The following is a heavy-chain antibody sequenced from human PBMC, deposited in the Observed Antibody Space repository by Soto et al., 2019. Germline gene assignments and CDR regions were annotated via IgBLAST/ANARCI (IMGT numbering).Heavy chain of an antibody. CDR3: ARDRRAATGTPGGRVFGY. CDR2: ISAYNGNT. J-gene: IGHJ4*02. D-gene: IGHD1-1*01. Sequence: QVQLVQSGAEVKKPGAPVKVSCKASGYTFTSYGISWVRQAPGQGLEWMGWISAYNGNTNYAQKRQGRDTTTTDTSKSTAYMERRSLRSDDTAVYYCARDRRAATGTPGGRVFGYWGQGTLVTVSS. CDR1: GYTFTSYG. V-gene: IGHV1-18*01.